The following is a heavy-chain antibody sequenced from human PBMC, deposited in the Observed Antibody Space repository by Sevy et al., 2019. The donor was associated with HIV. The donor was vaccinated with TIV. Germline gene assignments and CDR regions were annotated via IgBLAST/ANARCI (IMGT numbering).Heavy chain of an antibody. J-gene: IGHJ4*02. CDR2: IYYNGHI. CDR1: GGSITSLY. V-gene: IGHV4-59*08. Sequence: SETLSLTCTVSGGSITSLYWNWIRQPPGKGLEWIANIYYNGHINYNPSLKSRVTLSLDTSKNPFSQRLSSVSAADTAMYYCAGENARGRGYSWGQGTLVTVSS. D-gene: IGHD3-3*02. CDR3: AGENARGRGYS.